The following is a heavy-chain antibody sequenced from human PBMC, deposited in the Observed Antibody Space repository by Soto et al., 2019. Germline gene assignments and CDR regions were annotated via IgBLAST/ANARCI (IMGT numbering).Heavy chain of an antibody. J-gene: IGHJ4*02. V-gene: IGHV2-5*02. CDR3: AHALYNWSYVCFDY. CDR2: IYWDDDK. D-gene: IGHD1-7*01. Sequence: QITLKESGPTLVKPTQTLTLTCTFSGFSLSTSGVGVGWIRQPPGKALEWLALIYWDDDKRYSPSLKSRLTITKDTSKNQVVLTMTNMDPVDTATYYCAHALYNWSYVCFDYWGQGTLVTVSS. CDR1: GFSLSTSGVG.